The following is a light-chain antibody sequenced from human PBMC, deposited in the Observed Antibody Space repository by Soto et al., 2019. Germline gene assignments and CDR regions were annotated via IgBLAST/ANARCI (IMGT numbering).Light chain of an antibody. CDR1: SNDVGGYNY. Sequence: QSALTQPASVSGSLGQSITISCTGTSNDVGGYNYVSWYQQHPGKAPKLMIYEVNNRPSGVSNRFSGSKSGNTASLTISGLQAEDEADYYCSSYTSSSTLVFGGGTKVTVL. CDR3: SSYTSSSTLV. V-gene: IGLV2-14*01. J-gene: IGLJ2*01. CDR2: EVN.